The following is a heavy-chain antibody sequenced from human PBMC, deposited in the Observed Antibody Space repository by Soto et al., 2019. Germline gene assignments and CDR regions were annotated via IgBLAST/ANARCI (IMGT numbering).Heavy chain of an antibody. D-gene: IGHD6-19*01. Sequence: PSETLSLTCAVSGDSISSGYYWAWIRQPPGKGLEWIGSIYHSGTTYYNPSLKSRVTISVDTSKNQFSLKLSSVTAADSAVYYCAGTDSYTSGLFYCGQGTVVTVSS. CDR2: IYHSGTT. J-gene: IGHJ4*02. CDR3: AGTDSYTSGLFY. V-gene: IGHV4-38-2*01. CDR1: GDSISSGYY.